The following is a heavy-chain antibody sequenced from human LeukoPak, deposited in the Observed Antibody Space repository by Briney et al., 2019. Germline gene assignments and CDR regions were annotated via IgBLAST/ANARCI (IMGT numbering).Heavy chain of an antibody. CDR3: ARWGVVRGVIITCNYYYYGMDV. D-gene: IGHD3-10*01. Sequence: GRSLRLSCAASGFTFSSYAMHWVRQAPGKGLEGVAVISYDGSNKYYADSVKGRFTISRDNSKNTLYLQMNSLRAEDTAVYYCARWGVVRGVIITCNYYYYGMDVWGQGTTVTVSS. CDR2: ISYDGSNK. CDR1: GFTFSSYA. V-gene: IGHV3-30*04. J-gene: IGHJ6*02.